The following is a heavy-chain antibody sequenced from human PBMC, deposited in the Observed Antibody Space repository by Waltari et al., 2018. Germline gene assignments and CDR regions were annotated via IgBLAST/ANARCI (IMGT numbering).Heavy chain of an antibody. CDR2: IYYSGST. Sequence: QPLLQESGPGLVKPSETLSLTCSVSGGLISSSNYYGGWIRHPPGKGLDWIGSIYYSGSTYYNSSLKSRVTISLDTSKNQFSLKLSSVTAADTAVYFCASGGGYTNGWDYWGQGTLVTVSS. D-gene: IGHD6-19*01. J-gene: IGHJ4*02. CDR1: GGLISSSNYY. V-gene: IGHV4-39*07. CDR3: ASGGGYTNGWDY.